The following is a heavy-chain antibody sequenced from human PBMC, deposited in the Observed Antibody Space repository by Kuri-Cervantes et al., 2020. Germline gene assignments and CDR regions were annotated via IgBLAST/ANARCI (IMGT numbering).Heavy chain of an antibody. CDR3: ARIAAAGMYFDY. D-gene: IGHD6-13*01. CDR1: GGSISSYY. Sequence: SETLSLTCTVSGGSISSYYWSWIRQPPGKGLEWIGFISYSGSTNYNPSLKSRVTISVDKSKNQFSLKLSSVTAADTAVYYCARIAAAGMYFDYWGQGTLVTVSS. V-gene: IGHV4-59*12. CDR2: ISYSGST. J-gene: IGHJ4*02.